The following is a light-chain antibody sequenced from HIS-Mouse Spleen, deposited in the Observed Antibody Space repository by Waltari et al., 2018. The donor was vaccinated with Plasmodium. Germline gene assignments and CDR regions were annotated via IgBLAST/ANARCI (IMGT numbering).Light chain of an antibody. J-gene: IGKJ5*01. CDR2: GAS. Sequence: EIVMTQSPATLSVSPGDRATLSCRASQSVSSNLAWYQQKPGQAPRLLIYGASIRATGIPARFSGSGSGTEFTLTISILQSEDFAVYYCQQYNNWPITFGQGTRLEIK. V-gene: IGKV3D-15*03. CDR1: QSVSSN. CDR3: QQYNNWPIT.